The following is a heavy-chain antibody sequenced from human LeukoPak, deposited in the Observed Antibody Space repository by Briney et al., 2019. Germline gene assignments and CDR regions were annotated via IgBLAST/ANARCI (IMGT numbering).Heavy chain of an antibody. V-gene: IGHV4-59*01. J-gene: IGHJ4*02. CDR2: IYYSGST. Sequence: SETLSLTCTVSGGSISSYYWSWIRQPPGKGLEWIGHIYYSGSTNYNPSLKSRVTISVDTSKNQFSLKLSSVTAADTAVYYCARGYGSSWYVYWGQGTLVTVSS. D-gene: IGHD6-13*01. CDR3: ARGYGSSWYVY. CDR1: GGSISSYY.